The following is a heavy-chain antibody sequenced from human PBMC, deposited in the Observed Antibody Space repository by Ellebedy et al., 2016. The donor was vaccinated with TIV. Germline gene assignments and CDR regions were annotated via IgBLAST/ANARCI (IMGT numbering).Heavy chain of an antibody. Sequence: GESLKISXAASGFTFSDFSMNWVRQAPGKGLEWVSSISGRSTNKEYADSLKGRFAISRDNAKNSLFLQMNSLRAEDTAFYYCARVFKERFSSGLYYYMDVWGKGTTVTVSS. D-gene: IGHD1-1*01. CDR3: ARVFKERFSSGLYYYMDV. V-gene: IGHV3-21*06. CDR1: GFTFSDFS. J-gene: IGHJ6*03. CDR2: ISGRSTNK.